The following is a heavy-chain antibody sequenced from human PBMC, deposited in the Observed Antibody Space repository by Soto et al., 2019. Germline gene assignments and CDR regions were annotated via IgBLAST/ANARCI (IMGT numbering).Heavy chain of an antibody. D-gene: IGHD3-16*01. CDR3: AREGVKSPGDY. V-gene: IGHV3-66*01. CDR2: IYSGGST. J-gene: IGHJ4*02. CDR1: GFTVSSNY. Sequence: EVQLVESGGGLVQPGGSLRLSCAASGFTVSSNYMSWVRQAPGKGLEWVSVIYSGGSTYYADSVKGRFTISRDNSKNTLYLQRNSLRAEDTAVYYCAREGVKSPGDYWGQGTLVTVSS.